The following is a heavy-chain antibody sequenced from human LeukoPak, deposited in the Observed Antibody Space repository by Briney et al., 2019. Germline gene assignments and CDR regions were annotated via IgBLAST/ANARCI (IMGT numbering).Heavy chain of an antibody. CDR1: GGTFRSYA. Sequence: SVKVSCKASGGTFRSYAISWVRQAPRQGLEWMGRIIPIIGIANYAQKFQGRVTITADKSTSTVYMELSSLRSEDTAVYYCARDDIVATIGAFDYWGQGTLVTVSS. CDR2: IIPIIGIA. V-gene: IGHV1-69*04. CDR3: ARDDIVATIGAFDY. D-gene: IGHD5-12*01. J-gene: IGHJ4*02.